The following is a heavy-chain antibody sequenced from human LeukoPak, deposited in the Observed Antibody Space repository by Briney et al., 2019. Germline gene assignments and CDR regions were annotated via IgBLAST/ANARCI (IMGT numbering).Heavy chain of an antibody. CDR1: GFTFSSYG. CDR2: IWYDGSSQ. CDR3: ARIRDGSMWYFDL. D-gene: IGHD5-24*01. Sequence: GGSLRLSCAASGFTFSSYGMHWVRQAPGKGLEWLAVIWYDGSSQFYEDSAKGRFIISRDNSKNTLSLQMNSLRADDTAMYYCARIRDGSMWYFDLWGRGTQVTVSS. V-gene: IGHV3-33*01. J-gene: IGHJ2*01.